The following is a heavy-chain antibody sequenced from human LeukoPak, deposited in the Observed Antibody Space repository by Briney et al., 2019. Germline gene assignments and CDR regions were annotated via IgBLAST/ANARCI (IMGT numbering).Heavy chain of an antibody. Sequence: PSETLSLTCTVSGGSISSYYWNWIRQPPGKGLEWIGYIYYSGSTNYNPSLKSRVTISVDTAKNQFSLKLSSVTAADTAVYYCAGRLWRRDGYNLSAFDIWGQGTMVTVSS. CDR3: AGRLWRRDGYNLSAFDI. J-gene: IGHJ3*02. CDR2: IYYSGST. CDR1: GGSISSYY. D-gene: IGHD5-24*01. V-gene: IGHV4-59*01.